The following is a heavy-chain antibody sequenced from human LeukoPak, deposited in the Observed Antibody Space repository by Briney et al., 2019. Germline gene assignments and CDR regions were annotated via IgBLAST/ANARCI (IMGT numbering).Heavy chain of an antibody. CDR1: GGSISSGDYT. J-gene: IGHJ4*02. D-gene: IGHD3-10*01. V-gene: IGHV4-30-4*01. Sequence: SETLSLTCTVSGGSISSGDYTWNWIRQPPGKGLEWIGYIYYSGSTYYNPSLKSRLTISVDTSKNQFSLKLSSVIAADTAVYFCARGSPEYYGSGTYYWYFDYWGQGTLVTVSS. CDR3: ARGSPEYYGSGTYYWYFDY. CDR2: IYYSGST.